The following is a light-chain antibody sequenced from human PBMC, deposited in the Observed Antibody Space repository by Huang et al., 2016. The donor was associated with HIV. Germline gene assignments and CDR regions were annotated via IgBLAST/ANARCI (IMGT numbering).Light chain of an antibody. CDR1: QRVRIRY. Sequence: EIVLTQSPGTLSLSPGERATLSCRASQRVRIRYLAGYQQKPGKAPRLLIYGASSRATGIPDRFSGSGSGTDFTLTISRLEPEDFAVYYWQQYGSSSWTFGQGTKVEIK. V-gene: IGKV3-20*01. J-gene: IGKJ1*01. CDR2: GAS. CDR3: QQYGSSSWT.